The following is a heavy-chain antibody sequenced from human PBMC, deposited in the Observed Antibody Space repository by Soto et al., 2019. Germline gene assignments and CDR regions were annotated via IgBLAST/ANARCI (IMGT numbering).Heavy chain of an antibody. V-gene: IGHV1-18*01. CDR3: ARSPNVDTAMVTSDY. J-gene: IGHJ4*02. Sequence: GASVKVSCKTSGYTFTDHGIDWVRQAPGQGLEWVGWVSSYNGNTNYAYNLKDRVIMTTDASTSTAYMELRGLRSDDTAVYYCARSPNVDTAMVTSDYWAQGTLVTVSS. D-gene: IGHD5-18*01. CDR1: GYTFTDHG. CDR2: VSSYNGNT.